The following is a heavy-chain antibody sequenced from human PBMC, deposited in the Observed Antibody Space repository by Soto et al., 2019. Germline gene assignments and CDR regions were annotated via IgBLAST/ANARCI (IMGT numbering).Heavy chain of an antibody. CDR3: ASRGYCCSPSCYPFEY. Sequence: QLHLQESGPGLVKPSETLSLTCTVSGGSISSSSYYWGWIRQPPGKGLEWIGSIHYSGSTYYNPFLKSGVTISVDMSNNQCGWRLSTVIARDITVYYCASRGYCCSPSCYPFEYWGQGTLVTV. CDR2: IHYSGST. D-gene: IGHD2-2*01. V-gene: IGHV4-39*01. J-gene: IGHJ4*02. CDR1: GGSISSSSYY.